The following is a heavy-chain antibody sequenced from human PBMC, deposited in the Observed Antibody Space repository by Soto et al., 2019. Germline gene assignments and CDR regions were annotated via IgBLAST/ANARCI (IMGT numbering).Heavy chain of an antibody. V-gene: IGHV1-69*02. CDR2: IIPILGIA. D-gene: IGHD6-13*01. CDR1: GGTFSSYT. Sequence: SVKVSCKASGGTFSSYTISWVRQAPGQGLEWMGRIIPILGIANYAQKFQGRVTITADKSTSTAYMELSSLRSEDTAVYYCARVAPVYSSSPTAPPSYFDHWGQGTLVTVSS. CDR3: ARVAPVYSSSPTAPPSYFDH. J-gene: IGHJ4*02.